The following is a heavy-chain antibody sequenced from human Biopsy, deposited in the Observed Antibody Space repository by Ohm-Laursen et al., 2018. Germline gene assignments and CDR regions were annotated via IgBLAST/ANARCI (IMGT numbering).Heavy chain of an antibody. V-gene: IGHV3-21*06. Sequence: SLRLSCAAFGVTLSGYGMNWVRQAPGKGLEWVSSISASSSYIYYADSVKGRFTVSRDNTKNTLYLQMNSLRAADTAIYYCAKGRVGNSGSLDIWGHGTMVTVSS. J-gene: IGHJ3*02. D-gene: IGHD1-1*01. CDR3: AKGRVGNSGSLDI. CDR1: GVTLSGYG. CDR2: ISASSSYI.